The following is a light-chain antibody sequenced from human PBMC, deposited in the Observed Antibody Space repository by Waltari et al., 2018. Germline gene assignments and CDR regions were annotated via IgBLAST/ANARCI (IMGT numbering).Light chain of an antibody. J-gene: IGKJ1*01. Sequence: EIVLTQSPGTLALSPGESATLSCRTSESVTRAFAWYQHKPGQAPRLLIYGASNRATGIPDRFSGSGSGTDFSLTISSLEPEDFAVYYCQHYLRLRVTFGQGTKVEVK. CDR1: ESVTRA. CDR3: QHYLRLRVT. V-gene: IGKV3-20*01. CDR2: GAS.